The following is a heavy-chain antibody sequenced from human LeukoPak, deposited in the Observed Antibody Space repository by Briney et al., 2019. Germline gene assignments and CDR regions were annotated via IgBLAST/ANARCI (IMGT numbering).Heavy chain of an antibody. D-gene: IGHD1-26*01. CDR3: ASPYSGSYYGFDY. CDR2: INSDGYST. CDR1: GFTFSNYW. Sequence: GGSLRLSCAASGFTFSNYWMHWVRQAPGKGLVWVSRINSDGYSTSYADSVKGRFTISRDNAKNTLNLQMNSLRAEDTAVYYCASPYSGSYYGFDYWGQGTLVTVSS. V-gene: IGHV3-74*01. J-gene: IGHJ4*02.